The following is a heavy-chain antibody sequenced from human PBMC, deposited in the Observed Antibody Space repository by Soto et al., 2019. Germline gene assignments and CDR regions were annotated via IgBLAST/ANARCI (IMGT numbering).Heavy chain of an antibody. CDR3: ARISQSDFWSGDYYFLDY. CDR2: ITAFNGNT. V-gene: IGHV1-18*01. Sequence: GASVKVSCKASGYTFTDYGISWVRQAPGQGLQWMGWITAFNGNTKYAQQFQGRVTMTTDTSTSTAYMELRSLESDDTAVYYCARISQSDFWSGDYYFLDYWGQGTLVTVSS. CDR1: GYTFTDYG. J-gene: IGHJ4*02. D-gene: IGHD3-3*01.